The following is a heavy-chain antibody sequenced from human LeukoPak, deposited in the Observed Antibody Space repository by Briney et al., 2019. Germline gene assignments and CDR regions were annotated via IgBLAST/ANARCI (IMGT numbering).Heavy chain of an antibody. CDR3: ARDGGYSRGWTYGAGDY. J-gene: IGHJ4*02. CDR2: ISNDGSDK. CDR1: GFTFSSYV. D-gene: IGHD6-19*01. Sequence: PGRSLRLSCAASGFTFSSYVMHWVRQAPGKGLECVAVISNDGSDKYYADSVKGRFTISRDNSKNTLYLQMNSLRVEDTALYYCARDGGYSRGWTYGAGDYWGQGTLVTVSS. V-gene: IGHV3-30*04.